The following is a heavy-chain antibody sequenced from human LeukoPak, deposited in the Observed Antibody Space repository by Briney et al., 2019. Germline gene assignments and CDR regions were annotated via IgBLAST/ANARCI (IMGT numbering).Heavy chain of an antibody. V-gene: IGHV3-23*01. D-gene: IGHD3-22*01. CDR3: SPPRGDSSGYYYVY. J-gene: IGHJ4*02. Sequence: GGSLRLSCTASGLTFSSYVMSWVRQAPGKGLEWVSTISGTGGSTFYADSVKGRFTISRDNSKSTMYLQMNSLRAEDTATYYCSPPRGDSSGYYYVYWGQGTLVTVSS. CDR2: ISGTGGST. CDR1: GLTFSSYV.